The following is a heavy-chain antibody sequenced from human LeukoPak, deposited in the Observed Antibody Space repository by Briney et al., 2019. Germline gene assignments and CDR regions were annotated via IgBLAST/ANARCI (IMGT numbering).Heavy chain of an antibody. CDR3: ARGKYYYDSSGSRGDY. Sequence: GGSLRLSCAASGFTFSSYGMHWVRQAPGKGLEWVAVIWYDGSNKYYADSVKGRFTISRDNSKNTLYLQMNSLRAEDTAVYYCARGKYYYDSSGSRGDYWGQGTLVTVSS. CDR1: GFTFSSYG. V-gene: IGHV3-33*01. D-gene: IGHD3-22*01. J-gene: IGHJ4*02. CDR2: IWYDGSNK.